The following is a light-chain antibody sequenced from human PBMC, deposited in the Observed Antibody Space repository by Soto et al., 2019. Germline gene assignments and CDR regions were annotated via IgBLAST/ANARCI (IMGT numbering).Light chain of an antibody. CDR1: QSFRGL. Sequence: VVLTQSPVTLSLSPGERATLFCRASQSFRGLLAWYQQKPGQAPRLLIYDAYKRATGIPPRFSGSGSGTDFTLTIRHLEPEDSAFCHCQQYVRWTFGQGTKVDIK. CDR3: QQYVRWT. CDR2: DAY. J-gene: IGKJ1*01. V-gene: IGKV3-11*01.